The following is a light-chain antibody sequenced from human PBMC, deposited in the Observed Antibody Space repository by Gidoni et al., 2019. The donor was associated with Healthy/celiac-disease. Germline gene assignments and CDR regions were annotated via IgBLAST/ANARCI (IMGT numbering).Light chain of an antibody. Sequence: EIVLTRSPGTLSLSPGQSATLSCRASQSISSSQLAWYQQKPGQAPRPLMYGASSRATGIPDRFSGSGSGTDFTLTISRLEPEDFAVYYCQHFGNFGGGTKVE. J-gene: IGKJ4*01. CDR2: GAS. V-gene: IGKV3-20*01. CDR3: QHFGN. CDR1: QSISSSQ.